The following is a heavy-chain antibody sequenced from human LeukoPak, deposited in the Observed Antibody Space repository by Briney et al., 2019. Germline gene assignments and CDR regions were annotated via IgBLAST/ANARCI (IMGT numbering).Heavy chain of an antibody. J-gene: IGHJ4*02. D-gene: IGHD2-2*01. CDR2: IFPIFGTA. CDR3: ARGRSGQLLSPFDY. V-gene: IGHV1-69*05. CDR1: GGTFSSYA. Sequence: SVKVSCKASGGTFSSYAISWVRQAPGQGLEWMGGIFPIFGTANYAQKFQGRVTITTDESTSTAYMELSSLRSEDTAVYYCARGRSGQLLSPFDYWGQGTLVTVSS.